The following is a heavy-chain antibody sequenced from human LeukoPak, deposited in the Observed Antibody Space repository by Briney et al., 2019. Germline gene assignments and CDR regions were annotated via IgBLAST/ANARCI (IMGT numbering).Heavy chain of an antibody. CDR2: TYYRSNWYN. V-gene: IGHV6-1*01. D-gene: IGHD6-13*01. Sequence: SQTLSLTLANPRDTVPTTSTAWNCIRHSPSRALEWLGRTYYRSNWYNDYAVTVKSRITINPDTSKNQFSLQLNSVTPEDTAIYYCARFIVASGSFDYWGQGTLVTVSS. CDR3: ARFIVASGSFDY. J-gene: IGHJ4*02. CDR1: RDTVPTTSTA.